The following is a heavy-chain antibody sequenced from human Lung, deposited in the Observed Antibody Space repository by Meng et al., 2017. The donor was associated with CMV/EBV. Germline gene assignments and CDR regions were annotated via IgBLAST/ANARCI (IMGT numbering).Heavy chain of an antibody. CDR3: ARLGREYSSSSTHDAFDI. CDR2: IYPGDSDT. CDR1: GYSFTSYW. D-gene: IGHD6-6*01. J-gene: IGHJ3*02. Sequence: GESLKISCKGSGYSFTSYWIGWVRQMPGKGLEWMGIIYPGDSDTRYSPSFQGQVTISADKSISTAYLQWSSLKASDTAMYYCARLGREYSSSSTHDAFDIWGQGTXVTVSS. V-gene: IGHV5-51*01.